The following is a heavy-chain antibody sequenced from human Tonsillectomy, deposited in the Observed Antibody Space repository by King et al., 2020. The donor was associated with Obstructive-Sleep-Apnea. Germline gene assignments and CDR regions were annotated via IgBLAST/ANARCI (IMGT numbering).Heavy chain of an antibody. CDR2: IYYSGST. J-gene: IGHJ4*02. CDR3: ARDRSETAQGNYFDY. V-gene: IGHV4-59*01. Sequence: QLQESGPGLVKPSETLSLTCTVSGGSISSYYWSWIRQPPGKGLEGIGYIYYSGSTNYNPSLKSRVTISVDTSKNQFSLKLSSVTAADTAVYYCARDRSETAQGNYFDYWGQGTLVTVSS. CDR1: GGSISSYY. D-gene: IGHD3-10*01.